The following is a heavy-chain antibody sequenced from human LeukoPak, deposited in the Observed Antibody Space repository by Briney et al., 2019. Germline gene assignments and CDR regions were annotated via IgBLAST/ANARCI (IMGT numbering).Heavy chain of an antibody. J-gene: IGHJ4*02. Sequence: PSETLSLTCTVSGGSISSYYWSWIRQPPGKGLEWIGYIYYSGSTNYNPSLKSRVTISVDTSKNQFSLKLSSVTAADTAVYYCARVKGYGGYANYWGQGTLVTVSS. V-gene: IGHV4-59*01. D-gene: IGHD5-12*01. CDR2: IYYSGST. CDR3: ARVKGYGGYANY. CDR1: GGSISSYY.